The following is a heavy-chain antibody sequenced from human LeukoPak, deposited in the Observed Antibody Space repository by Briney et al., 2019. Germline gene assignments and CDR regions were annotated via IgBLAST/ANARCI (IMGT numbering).Heavy chain of an antibody. CDR3: ARDLAWGAFDY. Sequence: GGSLRLSCLASTFTFNNYAMTWVRQAPGKGLEWVSSISGSGDNMDYADSVKGRFTISRDNSENTLYLQMNSLRGEDTAVYHCARDLAWGAFDYWGQGTLVTVSS. CDR2: ISGSGDNM. D-gene: IGHD7-27*01. CDR1: TFTFNNYA. V-gene: IGHV3-23*01. J-gene: IGHJ4*02.